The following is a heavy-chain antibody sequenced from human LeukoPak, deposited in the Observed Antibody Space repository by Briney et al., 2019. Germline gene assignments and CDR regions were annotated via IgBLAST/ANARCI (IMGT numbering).Heavy chain of an antibody. CDR1: GFTFCTYA. CDR2: ISGGAGGT. CDR3: AKGVVVYYGVNSNFDS. D-gene: IGHD4-23*01. Sequence: GGSLRLSCVASGFTFCTYAMNWVRQAPGKGLEWVSGISGGAGGTYYADSVKGRFTISRDNSKNTLYLQMNSLKAEDTAMYYCAKGVVVYYGVNSNFDSWGQGTLVAVSS. J-gene: IGHJ4*02. V-gene: IGHV3-23*01.